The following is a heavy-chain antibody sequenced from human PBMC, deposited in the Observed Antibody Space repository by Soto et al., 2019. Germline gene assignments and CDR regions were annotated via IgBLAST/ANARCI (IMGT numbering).Heavy chain of an antibody. Sequence: QVQLVQSGAEVKKPGASVKVSCKVSGYTLIELSMHWVRQAPGKGLEGMGRFDPENGDTIYAQKFQGRVTMTEDTSTDTAYMELSSLTSDDTAVYYCAGGIKVRYYYYYAMDVWGQGTTVTVSS. J-gene: IGHJ6*02. CDR1: GYTLIELS. CDR2: FDPENGDT. D-gene: IGHD3-9*01. V-gene: IGHV1-24*01. CDR3: AGGIKVRYYYYYAMDV.